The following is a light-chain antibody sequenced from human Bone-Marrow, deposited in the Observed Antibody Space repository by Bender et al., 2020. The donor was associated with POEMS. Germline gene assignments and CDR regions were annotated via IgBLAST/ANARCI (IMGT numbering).Light chain of an antibody. CDR1: SSDVGGYNY. Sequence: QSALTQPPSASGSPGQLVTISCTGTSSDVGGYNYVSWYQQYPGKAPKLMIYEVYKRPSGVPDRFSGSKSGNTASLTVSGLQAEDEADYYCSSYVGSNNYVFGTGTKVTVL. CDR2: EVY. J-gene: IGLJ1*01. V-gene: IGLV2-8*01. CDR3: SSYVGSNNYV.